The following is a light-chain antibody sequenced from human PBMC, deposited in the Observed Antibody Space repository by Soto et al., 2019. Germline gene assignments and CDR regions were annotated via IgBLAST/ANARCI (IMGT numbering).Light chain of an antibody. CDR1: TGAVTSGYY. CDR2: RTS. Sequence: QAVVTQEPTLTVSPGGTVTLTCALTTGAVTSGYYPNWFQRKPGQALRTLIYRTSNKHSWTPARFSGSLLGGKAALTLSGVQPEDEADYYCVLLYGGAWVFGGGTQLTVL. V-gene: IGLV7-43*01. CDR3: VLLYGGAWV. J-gene: IGLJ3*02.